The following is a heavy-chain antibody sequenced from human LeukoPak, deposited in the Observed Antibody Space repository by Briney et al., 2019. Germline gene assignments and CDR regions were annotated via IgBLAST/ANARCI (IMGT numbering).Heavy chain of an antibody. CDR3: ARALPAAAGTPRVYAFDI. V-gene: IGHV4-30-2*01. J-gene: IGHJ3*02. Sequence: SQTLSLTCTVSGGSISSGGYYWSWIRQPPGKGLEWIGYIYHSGSTYYNPSLKSRVTISVDRSKNQFSLKLSSVTAADTAVYYCARALPAAAGTPRVYAFDIWGQGTMVTVS. CDR2: IYHSGST. CDR1: GGSISSGGYY. D-gene: IGHD6-13*01.